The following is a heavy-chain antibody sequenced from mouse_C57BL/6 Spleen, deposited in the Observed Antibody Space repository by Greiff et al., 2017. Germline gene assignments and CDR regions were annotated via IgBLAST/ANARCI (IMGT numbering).Heavy chain of an antibody. V-gene: IGHV1-61*01. Sequence: QVQLQQPGAELVRPGSSVKLSCKASGYTFTSYWMDWVKQRPGQGLEWIGNIYPSDSETHYNQKFKDKATLTVDKSSSTAYMQLSSLTSEDSAVYYCAREDYSNSFAYWGQGTLVTVSA. D-gene: IGHD2-5*01. J-gene: IGHJ3*01. CDR2: IYPSDSET. CDR3: AREDYSNSFAY. CDR1: GYTFTSYW.